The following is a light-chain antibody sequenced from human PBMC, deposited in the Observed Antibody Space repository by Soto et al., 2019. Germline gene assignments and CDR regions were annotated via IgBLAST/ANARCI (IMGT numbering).Light chain of an antibody. CDR2: GNS. Sequence: QSVLTQPPSESGAPGQRVTISCTGSSSNIGAGYDVHWYQQLPGTAPKLLIYGNSNRPSGVPDRFSGSKSGTTASLAITGLQAEDEADYYCQSYDSSLSGSVFGGGTKVTLL. V-gene: IGLV1-40*01. CDR3: QSYDSSLSGSV. CDR1: SSNIGAGYD. J-gene: IGLJ3*02.